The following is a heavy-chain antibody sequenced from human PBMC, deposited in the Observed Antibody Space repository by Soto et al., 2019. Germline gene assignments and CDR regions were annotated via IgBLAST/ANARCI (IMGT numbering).Heavy chain of an antibody. V-gene: IGHV3-7*01. CDR1: GFTFSDSW. Sequence: EVQLVESGGGLVQPGGSLRLSCTASGFTFSDSWMTWVRQAQGKGLEWVARIKPDESEKNYADSVKGRFSISRANAKNSMYLQMDSLRGEDTAVYYCVRGGSNYASWGQVTLVTVSS. D-gene: IGHD4-4*01. CDR2: IKPDESEK. CDR3: VRGGSNYAS. J-gene: IGHJ5*02.